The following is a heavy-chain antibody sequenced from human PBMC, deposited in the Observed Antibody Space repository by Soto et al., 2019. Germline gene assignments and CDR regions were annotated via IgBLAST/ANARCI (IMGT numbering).Heavy chain of an antibody. CDR1: GYTFTYY. CDR3: TRDLAVAPYGNGFDP. Sequence: WASVKVSCRATGYTFTYYMHWMRQAPGQGLEWMGWINPTTGGTNYAQRFQGRVTMTTDTSISTAYMELISLRSDDTAVYYFTRDLAVAPYGNGFDPLGQGALVTVSS. CDR2: INPTTGGT. J-gene: IGHJ5*02. D-gene: IGHD6-19*01. V-gene: IGHV1-2*02.